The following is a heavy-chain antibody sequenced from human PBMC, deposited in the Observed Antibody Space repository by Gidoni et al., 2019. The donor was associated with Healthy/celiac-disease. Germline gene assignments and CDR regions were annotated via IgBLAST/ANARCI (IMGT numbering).Heavy chain of an antibody. CDR1: GFPFSSYG. CDR3: ARDRRGSLLYYYYYGMDV. CDR2: IRYDGSNK. D-gene: IGHD3-16*01. V-gene: IGHV3-33*01. J-gene: IGHJ6*02. Sequence: QVQLVVSGGGVVQPGRSLRLSCAASGFPFSSYGRHWVRRAPGKGLEWVAVIRYDGSNKYYADSVKGRFTISRDNSKNTLYLQMNSLRAEDTAVYYCARDRRGSLLYYYYYGMDVWGQGTTVTVSS.